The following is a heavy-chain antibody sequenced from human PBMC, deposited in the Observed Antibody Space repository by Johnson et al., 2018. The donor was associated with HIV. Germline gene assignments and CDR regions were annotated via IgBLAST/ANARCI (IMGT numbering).Heavy chain of an antibody. CDR3: AKCIWGSSLIDAFDI. D-gene: IGHD6-13*01. Sequence: QVQLVESGGGVVQPGRSLRLSCAASGFTFTSYAMHWVRQAPGKGLEWVAVVSYDGSTKYYADSVKGRFTISRDNSKNTLHLQMNSLRAEDTAVYYCAKCIWGSSLIDAFDIWGQGTMVTVSS. J-gene: IGHJ3*02. V-gene: IGHV3-30*18. CDR2: VSYDGSTK. CDR1: GFTFTSYA.